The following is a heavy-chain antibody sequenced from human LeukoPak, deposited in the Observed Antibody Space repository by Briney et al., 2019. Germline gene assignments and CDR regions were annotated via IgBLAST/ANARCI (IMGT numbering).Heavy chain of an antibody. CDR1: GFTFRSYW. Sequence: AGGSLRLSCAASGFTFRSYWMSWVRQAPGKGLEWVANINQGGSVKYYVDSVKGRFTISRDDAKNSLYVQMNSLRDEETAVYYCARVGYSGWNLEYWGQGTLVTVSS. CDR3: ARVGYSGWNLEY. J-gene: IGHJ4*02. V-gene: IGHV3-7*01. D-gene: IGHD5-12*01. CDR2: INQGGSVK.